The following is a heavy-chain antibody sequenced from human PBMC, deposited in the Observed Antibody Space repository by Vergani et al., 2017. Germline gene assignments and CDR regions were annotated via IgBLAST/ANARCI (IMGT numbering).Heavy chain of an antibody. CDR1: GYSFTSYW. CDR2: IYPGDSDT. CDR3: ARIFYCGNSGDAFDI. D-gene: IGHD4-23*01. J-gene: IGHJ3*02. Sequence: EVQLVQSGAEVKTPGESLTISCKGSGYSFTSYWIGWVRQMPGKGLEWMGIIYPGDSDTRYSPSLQGQVTISADKSISTADLQWSSLKAADTAMYYCARIFYCGNSGDAFDIWGQGTMVTVSS. V-gene: IGHV5-51*01.